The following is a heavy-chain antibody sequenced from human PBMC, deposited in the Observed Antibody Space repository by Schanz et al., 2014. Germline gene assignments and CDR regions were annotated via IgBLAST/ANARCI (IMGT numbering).Heavy chain of an antibody. CDR2: IYYSGGT. Sequence: QVQLQASGPGLVKPSETLFLTCTVSGGSMSGYHWIWIRQPPGRGLEWIGHIYYSGGTHYNPSLESRVTISIDMSKSQFSLTLSTVIAADTAIYFCARGAAAGIYNWFDPWGQGTQVIVSS. CDR3: ARGAAAGIYNWFDP. J-gene: IGHJ5*02. D-gene: IGHD6-13*01. CDR1: GGSMSGYH. V-gene: IGHV4-59*01.